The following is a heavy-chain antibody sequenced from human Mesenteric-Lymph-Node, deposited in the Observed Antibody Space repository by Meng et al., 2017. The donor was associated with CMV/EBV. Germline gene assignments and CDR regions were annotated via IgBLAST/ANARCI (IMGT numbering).Heavy chain of an antibody. CDR1: GFTFSNFE. V-gene: IGHV3-48*03. J-gene: IGHJ3*02. D-gene: IGHD2-21*01. CDR3: AREAATCGGDCLDI. CDR2: IGSNVDVI. Sequence: GESLKISCEASGFTFSNFEINWVRQAPGKGLEWVSYIGSNVDVIYYADSVRGRFIISRDNAKNSVYLQMNSLRAEDTAVYYCAREAATCGGDCLDIWGQGTMVTVSS.